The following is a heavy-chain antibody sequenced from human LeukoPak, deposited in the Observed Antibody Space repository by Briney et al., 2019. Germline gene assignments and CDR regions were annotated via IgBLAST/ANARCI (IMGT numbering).Heavy chain of an antibody. Sequence: GGSLRLSCAASGFTFSSYGMHWVRQAPGKGLEWVALIQPDGNDKYYADSVKGRFTISRDNSKNTLSLQMNSLRTDDTAVYYCAKRDLTTEFDYWGQGTLVTVSS. V-gene: IGHV3-30*02. D-gene: IGHD4-17*01. CDR1: GFTFSSYG. J-gene: IGHJ4*02. CDR3: AKRDLTTEFDY. CDR2: IQPDGNDK.